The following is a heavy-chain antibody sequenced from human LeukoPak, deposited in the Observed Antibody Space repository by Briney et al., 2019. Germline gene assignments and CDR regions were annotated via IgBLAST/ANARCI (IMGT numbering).Heavy chain of an antibody. J-gene: IGHJ4*02. CDR1: GFTFSSYT. CDR2: ITTSDGNT. D-gene: IGHD3-22*01. CDR3: ARGKEYYYDSSGYYYFDY. Sequence: GGSLRLSCAASGFTFSSYTMSWVRQAPGKGLEWVSTITTSDGNTYYADSVKGRFTISRDNSRNTLYLQMNSLRAEDTAVYYCARGKEYYYDSSGYYYFDYWGQGTLVIVSS. V-gene: IGHV3-23*01.